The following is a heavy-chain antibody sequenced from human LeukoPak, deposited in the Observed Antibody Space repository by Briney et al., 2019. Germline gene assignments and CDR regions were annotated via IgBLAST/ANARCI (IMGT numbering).Heavy chain of an antibody. CDR2: ISSSSSYI. V-gene: IGHV3-21*01. CDR1: GFTFSRYG. J-gene: IGHJ4*02. CDR3: ARRAPSHDFDD. Sequence: PGRSLRLSCAASGFTFSRYGMHWVRQAPGKGLEWVSSISSSSSYIYYADSVKGRFTISRDNAQNSLYLQMNSLRVEDTALYYCARRAPSHDFDDWGQGTPVTVSS.